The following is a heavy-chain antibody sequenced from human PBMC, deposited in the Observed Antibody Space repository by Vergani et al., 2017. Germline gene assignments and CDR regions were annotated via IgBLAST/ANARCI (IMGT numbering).Heavy chain of an antibody. J-gene: IGHJ6*03. Sequence: QVKLQESGPGLLKPSQTLSLTCPVSGESISSGSYFWSWIRQPAGKGLEWIGRIYTSGDTHSNPSLKSRVTMSVDTSQNQFSLKLRSVTAADTAVYYCARGRSSSGRYYYYYMDVWGKGTTVTVSS. CDR3: ARGRSSSGRYYYYYMDV. CDR1: GESISSGSYF. D-gene: IGHD6-6*01. CDR2: IYTSGDT. V-gene: IGHV4-61*02.